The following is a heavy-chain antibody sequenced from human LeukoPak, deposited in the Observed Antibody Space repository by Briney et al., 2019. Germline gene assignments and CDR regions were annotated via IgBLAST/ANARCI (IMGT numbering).Heavy chain of an antibody. Sequence: PSETLSLTCAVYGGSFSGYYWSWIRQPPGKGLEWIGEINHSGSTNYNPSLKSRVTISVDTSKNQFSLKPSSVTAADTAVYYCARVSIFGVAWGQGTLVTVSS. CDR1: GGSFSGYY. J-gene: IGHJ5*02. CDR3: ARVSIFGVA. CDR2: INHSGST. V-gene: IGHV4-34*01. D-gene: IGHD3-3*01.